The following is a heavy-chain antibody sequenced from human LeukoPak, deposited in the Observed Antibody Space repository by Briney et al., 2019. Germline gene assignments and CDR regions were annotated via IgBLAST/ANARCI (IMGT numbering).Heavy chain of an antibody. CDR3: ARDGAFDI. Sequence: PSETLSLTCTVSGGSIRNYYWSWIRQPPGKGLQWIGYIYSTGTTNYNPSLKSRLTISVDTSKNQFSLKLTSVTAVDTAIYYCARDGAFDIWGQGTVVTVSP. CDR1: GGSIRNYY. CDR2: IYSTGTT. V-gene: IGHV4-59*01. J-gene: IGHJ3*02.